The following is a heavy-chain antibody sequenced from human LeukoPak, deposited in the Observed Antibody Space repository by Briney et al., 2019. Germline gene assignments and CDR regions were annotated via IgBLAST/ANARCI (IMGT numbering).Heavy chain of an antibody. J-gene: IGHJ4*02. Sequence: PGGSLRLSCAASGFVFSSYGMHWVRQAPGKGLEWVAFTRFDGSDKYYADSVKGRFTISRDISKNTLYLQINSLRADDTAVYYCAKDSKWSDPFDYCGQGTLVTVSS. V-gene: IGHV3-30*02. CDR3: AKDSKWSDPFDY. D-gene: IGHD1-26*01. CDR2: TRFDGSDK. CDR1: GFVFSSYG.